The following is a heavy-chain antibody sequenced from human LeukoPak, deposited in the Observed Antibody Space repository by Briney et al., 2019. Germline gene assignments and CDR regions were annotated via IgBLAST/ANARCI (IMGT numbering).Heavy chain of an antibody. J-gene: IGHJ4*02. Sequence: GGSLRLSCAASGFTFGTYRMSWVRQAPGKGLEWVSYIDTGSATIYYADSVKGRFIVSRDNAKNSLYLQMNSLRDEDTAVYYCARDPIAAAASGGDSWGQGTLVTVSS. CDR3: ARDPIAAAASGGDS. CDR1: GFTFGTYR. V-gene: IGHV3-48*02. CDR2: IDTGSATI. D-gene: IGHD6-13*01.